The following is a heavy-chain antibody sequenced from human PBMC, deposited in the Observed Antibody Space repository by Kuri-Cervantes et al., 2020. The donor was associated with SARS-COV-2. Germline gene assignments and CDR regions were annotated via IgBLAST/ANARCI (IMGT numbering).Heavy chain of an antibody. Sequence: SVKVSCKASGGTFSSYAISWVRQAPGQGLEWMGRIIPILGIANYAQKFRGRVTITADKSTSTAYMEPSSLRSEDTAVYYCARDHVDTAMVFDYWGQGTLVTVSS. D-gene: IGHD5-18*01. CDR2: IIPILGIA. J-gene: IGHJ4*02. V-gene: IGHV1-69*04. CDR3: ARDHVDTAMVFDY. CDR1: GGTFSSYA.